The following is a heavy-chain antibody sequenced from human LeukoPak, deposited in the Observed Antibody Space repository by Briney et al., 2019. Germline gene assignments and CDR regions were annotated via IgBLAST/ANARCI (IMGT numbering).Heavy chain of an antibody. V-gene: IGHV3-7*01. CDR2: IREDGSEK. J-gene: IGHJ3*02. CDR3: ARAATGSRNAFDI. CDR1: GFTFSSYW. D-gene: IGHD6-13*01. Sequence: GGSLRLSCAASGFTFSSYWMTWVRQAPGKGLEWVANIREDGSEKYYVDSVKGRFTISRDNAKNSLYLQVNSLRAEDTAVYYCARAATGSRNAFDIWGQGTVVTVSS.